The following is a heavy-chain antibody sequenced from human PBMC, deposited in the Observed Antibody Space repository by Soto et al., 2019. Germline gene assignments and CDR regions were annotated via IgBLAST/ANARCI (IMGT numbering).Heavy chain of an antibody. CDR2: VYQSGST. V-gene: IGHV4-4*02. Sequence: QVQLQESGPGLVKPSGTLSLTCAVSGGSISSSNWWSWVRQPPGKVLEWVGEVYQSGSTNYNQALKGLVTIPVDKSKNQFSLKLSSVTAADTAVYYCARDQKVPRTRYFDYWGQGTLVTVSS. CDR1: GGSISSSNW. CDR3: ARDQKVPRTRYFDY. J-gene: IGHJ4*02.